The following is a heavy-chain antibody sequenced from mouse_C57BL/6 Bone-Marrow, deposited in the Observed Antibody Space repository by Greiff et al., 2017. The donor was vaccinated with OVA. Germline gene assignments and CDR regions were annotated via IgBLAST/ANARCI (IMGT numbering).Heavy chain of an antibody. J-gene: IGHJ4*01. CDR1: GFNIKDDY. D-gene: IGHD1-1*01. CDR3: TTRLLRYH. CDR2: IDPENGDT. Sequence: VQLKQSGAELVRPGASVKLSCTASGFNIKDDYMHWVKQRPEQGLEWIGWIDPENGDTEYASKFQGKATITADTSSNTAYLQLSSLTSEDTAVYYYTTRLLRYHRGQGTAVTVSA. V-gene: IGHV14-4*01.